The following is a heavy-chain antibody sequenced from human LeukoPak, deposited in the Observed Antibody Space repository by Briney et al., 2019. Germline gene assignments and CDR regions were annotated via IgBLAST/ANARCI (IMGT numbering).Heavy chain of an antibody. V-gene: IGHV4-39*07. Sequence: PSETLSLTCTVSGGSISSSSYYWGWIRQPPGKGLEWIGRIYRSGSTDYNPSLKSRVTMSVDTSKNQFSLNVAFVTAADTAVYYCARGTYFDTSGYLNWFDPWGRGTRVTVSS. J-gene: IGHJ5*02. CDR1: GGSISSSSYY. CDR2: IYRSGST. D-gene: IGHD3-22*01. CDR3: ARGTYFDTSGYLNWFDP.